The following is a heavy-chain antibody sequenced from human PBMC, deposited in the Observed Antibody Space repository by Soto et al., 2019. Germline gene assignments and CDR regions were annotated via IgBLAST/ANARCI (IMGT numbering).Heavy chain of an antibody. V-gene: IGHV3-23*01. D-gene: IGHD5-12*01. CDR2: ISGSGGST. J-gene: IGHJ6*03. CDR3: AKDIQVATPDYYYMDV. CDR1: GFTFSSYP. Sequence: GASLRISYAESGFTFSSYPMSWYTQASGKRPEWVSAISGSGGSTYYADSVKGRFTISRDNSKNALYLQMNSLRAEDTAVYYCAKDIQVATPDYYYMDVWGKGTTVTVSS.